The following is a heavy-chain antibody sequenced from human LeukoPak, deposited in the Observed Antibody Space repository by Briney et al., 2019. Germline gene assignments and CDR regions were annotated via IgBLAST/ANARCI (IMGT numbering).Heavy chain of an antibody. CDR2: MNPKSGNT. J-gene: IGHJ4*02. CDR3: ARVWGAIDY. V-gene: IGHV1-8*01. D-gene: IGHD1-26*01. CDR1: GYTLINYD. Sequence: ASVKVSCKTSGYTLINYDINWVRQATGQGLEWMGWMNPKSGNTGSAQRFQGRVTMTRDTSISTAYMELSSLASEDTAVYYCARVWGAIDYWGQGTLVTVSS.